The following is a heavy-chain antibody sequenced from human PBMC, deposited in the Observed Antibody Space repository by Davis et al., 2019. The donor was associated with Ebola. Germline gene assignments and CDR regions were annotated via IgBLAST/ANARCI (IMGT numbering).Heavy chain of an antibody. V-gene: IGHV4-39*01. J-gene: IGHJ4*02. CDR1: GGSINYHY. CDR3: ARRFDY. CDR2: IYYSGST. Sequence: SETLSLTCTVSGGSINYHYWGWIRQPPGKGLEWIGSIYYSGSTYYNPSLKSRVTISVDTSKNQFSLKLSSVTAADTAVYYCARRFDYWGQGTLVTVSS.